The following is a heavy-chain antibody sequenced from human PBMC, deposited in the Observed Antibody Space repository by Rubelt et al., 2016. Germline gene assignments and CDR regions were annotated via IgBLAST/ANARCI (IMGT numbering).Heavy chain of an antibody. D-gene: IGHD1-26*01. J-gene: IGHJ3*02. CDR2: IRDDRSNK. CDR3: AADQGSYSIDAFDI. V-gene: IGHV3-30*02. Sequence: WVAFIRDDRSNKYYADSVKGRFTISRDNSKNTLYLQMNSLRAEDTAVYYCAADQGSYSIDAFDIWGQGTMVTVSS.